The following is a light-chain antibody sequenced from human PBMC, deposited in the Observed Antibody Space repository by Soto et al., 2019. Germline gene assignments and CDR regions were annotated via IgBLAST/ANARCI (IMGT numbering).Light chain of an antibody. V-gene: IGKV3-11*01. Sequence: EIVLTQSPGTLSLSPGERATLSCRASQSVSSYLAWYQQKPGQAPRLLIYDASNRATGIPARFSGSGSGTDFTLTISSLQPDEVAIYYCQQYNDYSWTVGQGTKVDIK. CDR2: DAS. J-gene: IGKJ1*01. CDR3: QQYNDYSWT. CDR1: QSVSSY.